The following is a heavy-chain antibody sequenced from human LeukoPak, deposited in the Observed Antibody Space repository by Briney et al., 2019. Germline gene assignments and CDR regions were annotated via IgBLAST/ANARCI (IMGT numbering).Heavy chain of an antibody. CDR2: IYSGGST. D-gene: IGHD3-16*01. V-gene: IGHV3-53*01. J-gene: IGHJ5*02. Sequence: GGSLRLSCAASGFTVSSNYMSWVRQAPGKGLEWVSVIYSGGSTYYADSVKGRFTISRDNSKNTLYLQMNSLRAEDTAVYYCAREYMTPLGNWFDPWGQGTLVTVSS. CDR1: GFTVSSNY. CDR3: AREYMTPLGNWFDP.